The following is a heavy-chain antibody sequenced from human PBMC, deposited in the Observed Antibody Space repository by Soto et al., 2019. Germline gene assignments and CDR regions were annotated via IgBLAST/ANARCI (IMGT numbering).Heavy chain of an antibody. CDR2: TIPILGTA. Sequence: SGQGSWNASGGTFSRFAISWVRQAPGRRVGWRGGTIPILGTANYAQKCQGRATITADESTSTAYVELSSLRSEDTAVYYCARMDYGGNPKGAYFDYWGQGTLVTVGS. CDR1: GGTFSRFA. V-gene: IGHV1-69*13. CDR3: ARMDYGGNPKGAYFDY. J-gene: IGHJ4*02. D-gene: IGHD2-15*01.